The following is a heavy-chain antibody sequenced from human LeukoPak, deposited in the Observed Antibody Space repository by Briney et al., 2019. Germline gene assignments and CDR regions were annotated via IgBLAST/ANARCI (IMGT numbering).Heavy chain of an antibody. CDR1: GFTFSSYA. Sequence: PGGSLRLSCAASGFTFSSYAMSWVRQAPGKGLEWVSAISGSGGSTYYADSVKGRFTISRDNSKNTLYLQMNSLRAEDTAVYYCAKDAEYYYDSSGYYRSAEYFQHWGQGTLVTVSS. J-gene: IGHJ1*01. CDR2: ISGSGGST. D-gene: IGHD3-22*01. CDR3: AKDAEYYYDSSGYYRSAEYFQH. V-gene: IGHV3-23*01.